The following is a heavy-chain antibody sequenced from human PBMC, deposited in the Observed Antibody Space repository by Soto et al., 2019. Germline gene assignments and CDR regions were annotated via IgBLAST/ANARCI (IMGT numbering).Heavy chain of an antibody. CDR1: GYIFTSYG. D-gene: IGHD3-22*01. J-gene: IGHJ4*02. CDR3: AKTYYYDSSGYSPLDY. V-gene: IGHV1-18*01. Sequence: ASVKVSCKASGYIFTSYGISWVRQAPGQGLEWMGWISAYNGNTNYAQKLQGRVTMTTDTSTSTAYMELRSLRSDDTAVYYCAKTYYYDSSGYSPLDYWGQGTLVTVS. CDR2: ISAYNGNT.